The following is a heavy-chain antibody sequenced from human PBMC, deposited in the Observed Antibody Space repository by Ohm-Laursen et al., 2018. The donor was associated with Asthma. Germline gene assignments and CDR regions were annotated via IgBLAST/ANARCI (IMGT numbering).Heavy chain of an antibody. Sequence: SVKVSCKASGYTFTSYAMHWVRQAPGQRLEWMGWINAGNGNTKYSQKFQGRVTITRDTSASTAYMELSSLRSEDTAVYYCARGIVVVPAAMDYYYYGMDVWGQGTTVTVSS. D-gene: IGHD2-2*01. CDR2: INAGNGNT. CDR1: GYTFTSYA. V-gene: IGHV1-3*01. J-gene: IGHJ6*02. CDR3: ARGIVVVPAAMDYYYYGMDV.